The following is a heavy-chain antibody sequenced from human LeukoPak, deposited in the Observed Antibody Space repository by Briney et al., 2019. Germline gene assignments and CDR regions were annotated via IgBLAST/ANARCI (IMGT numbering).Heavy chain of an antibody. CDR3: ARATTSITVTTWYYYYMDV. CDR1: GFTLSTNW. CDR2: TKQDGSEK. J-gene: IGHJ6*03. V-gene: IGHV3-7*01. D-gene: IGHD4-17*01. Sequence: GGSLRLSCAASGFTLSTNWMSWVRQAPGKGLEWVANTKQDGSEKYYVDSVKGRFTISRDNAKKSLYLQMNSLRAEDTAVYYCARATTSITVTTWYYYYMDVWGKGTTVTISS.